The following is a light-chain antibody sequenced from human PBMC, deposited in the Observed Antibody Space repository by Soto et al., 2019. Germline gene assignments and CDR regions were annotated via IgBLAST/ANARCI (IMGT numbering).Light chain of an antibody. V-gene: IGKV1-39*01. Sequence: DIQMTQSPSSLSASVGDRVTITCRASQSISSYLNWFQLKPGKAPKLLIYAASTLQSGVPSRFSGSGSGTDFPLTISSLQPEDFATYYCQQSYSTPYTFGQGTKLEIK. J-gene: IGKJ2*01. CDR2: AAS. CDR1: QSISSY. CDR3: QQSYSTPYT.